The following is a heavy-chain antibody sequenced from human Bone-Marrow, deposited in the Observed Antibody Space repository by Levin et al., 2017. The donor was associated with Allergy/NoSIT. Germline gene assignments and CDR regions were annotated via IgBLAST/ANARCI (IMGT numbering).Heavy chain of an antibody. CDR3: ARVVFFRYCSGGTCSTHYYYMDV. J-gene: IGHJ6*03. CDR2: IYHTGNA. D-gene: IGHD2-15*01. V-gene: IGHV4-61*01. Sequence: PSETLSLTCSVSGGSVTNTNYYWSWIRQAPGKGLEWIGSIYHTGNAHYNPSLNSRVTMSIDTSKKHMSLNLTSVTAADTAVYYCARVVFFRYCSGGTCSTHYYYMDVWGKGTTVNVPS. CDR1: GGSVTNTNYY.